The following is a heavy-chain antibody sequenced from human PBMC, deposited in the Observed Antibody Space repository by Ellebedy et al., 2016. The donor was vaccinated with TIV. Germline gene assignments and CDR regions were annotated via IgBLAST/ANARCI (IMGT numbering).Heavy chain of an antibody. Sequence: GESLKISCQGSGYSFRSYWIAWVRPMPGKGLEWMGIINAGDSETRYRPSFEGQVTISVDKSISTAYLQWSSLKASDSAMYYCARYISHWSLAYWGQGTLVTVAS. CDR1: GYSFRSYW. V-gene: IGHV5-51*01. CDR2: INAGDSET. CDR3: ARYISHWSLAY. D-gene: IGHD6-19*01. J-gene: IGHJ4*02.